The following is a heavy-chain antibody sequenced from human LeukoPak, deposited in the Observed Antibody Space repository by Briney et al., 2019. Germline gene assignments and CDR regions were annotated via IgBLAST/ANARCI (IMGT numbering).Heavy chain of an antibody. CDR2: IKTKTDGGTT. V-gene: IGHV3-15*01. J-gene: IGHJ4*02. D-gene: IGHD2-2*01. CDR1: GFTFSNAW. Sequence: PGGSLRLSCAASGFTFSNAWMSWVRQIPGKGLEWVGLIKTKTDGGTTDYPAPVKGRFTISRDNSKHTLYLQMNSLRAEDTAVYYCSKWKAIVLVPAARSPIDYWGQGTLVTVSS. CDR3: SKWKAIVLVPAARSPIDY.